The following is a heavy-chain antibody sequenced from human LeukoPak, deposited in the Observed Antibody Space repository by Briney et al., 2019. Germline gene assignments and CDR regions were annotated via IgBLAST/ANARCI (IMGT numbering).Heavy chain of an antibody. CDR2: INPNSGGT. V-gene: IGHV1-2*02. Sequence: EASVKVSCKASGYTLTGYYMHWVRQAPGQGLGWMGWINPNSGGTNYAQKFQGRVTLTRDTTIITVYMDLSRLRSDDTAVYYCARERSPESFDIWGQGTMVTVSS. D-gene: IGHD1-14*01. J-gene: IGHJ3*02. CDR3: ARERSPESFDI. CDR1: GYTLTGYY.